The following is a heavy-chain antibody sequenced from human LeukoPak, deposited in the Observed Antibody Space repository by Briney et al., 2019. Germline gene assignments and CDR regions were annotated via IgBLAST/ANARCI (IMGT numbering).Heavy chain of an antibody. Sequence: EASVKVSCKASGYTFTGYYMHCVRQAPGQGVEWMVWINPNSGGTNYAQKFQGRVTMTRDTSISTAYMELSRLRSDDTAVYYCARDRCSGGSCYDYWGQGTLVTVSS. J-gene: IGHJ4*02. D-gene: IGHD2-15*01. CDR3: ARDRCSGGSCYDY. V-gene: IGHV1-2*02. CDR2: INPNSGGT. CDR1: GYTFTGYY.